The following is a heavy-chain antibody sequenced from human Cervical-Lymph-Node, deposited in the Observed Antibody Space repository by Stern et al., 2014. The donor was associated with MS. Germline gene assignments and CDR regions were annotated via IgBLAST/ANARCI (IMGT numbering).Heavy chain of an antibody. CDR3: AAEQGAVAAYYYYYGMDV. CDR2: IVGGSGNT. Sequence: QLVQSGPEVKKPGTSVKVSCKASGFTFTSSAVQWVRQARGQRLEWIGWIVGGSGNTNYAQKFQERVTITRDMSTSTAYMELSSLRSEDTAVYYCAAEQGAVAAYYYYYGMDVWGQGTTVTVSS. CDR1: GFTFTSSA. J-gene: IGHJ6*02. V-gene: IGHV1-58*01. D-gene: IGHD6-19*01.